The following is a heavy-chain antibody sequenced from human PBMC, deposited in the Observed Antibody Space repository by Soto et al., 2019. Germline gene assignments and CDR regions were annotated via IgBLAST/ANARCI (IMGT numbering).Heavy chain of an antibody. D-gene: IGHD3-9*01. CDR1: GYTFPSYA. CDR2: INAGNGNT. Sequence: ASVKVSCKASGYTFPSYAMHWVRQAPGQRLEWMGWINAGNGNTKYSQKFQGRVTITRDTSASTAYMELSSLRSEDTAVYYCARDLRYFDWAQQDYGMDVWGQGTTVTVSS. J-gene: IGHJ6*02. CDR3: ARDLRYFDWAQQDYGMDV. V-gene: IGHV1-3*01.